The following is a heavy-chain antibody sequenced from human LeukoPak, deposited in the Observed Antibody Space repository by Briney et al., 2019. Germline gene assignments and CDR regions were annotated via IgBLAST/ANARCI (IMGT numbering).Heavy chain of an antibody. J-gene: IGHJ4*02. D-gene: IGHD3-22*01. V-gene: IGHV1-69*13. CDR2: IIPIFGTA. CDR3: AREYYDVSAHNYVGRRGYFDY. CDR1: GGTFSSYA. Sequence: SVKVSCKASGGTFSSYAISWVRQAPGQGLEWMGGIIPIFGTANYAQKFQGRVTITADESTSTAYMELRSLRSDDTAAYYCAREYYDVSAHNYVGRRGYFDYWGQGTLVTVSS.